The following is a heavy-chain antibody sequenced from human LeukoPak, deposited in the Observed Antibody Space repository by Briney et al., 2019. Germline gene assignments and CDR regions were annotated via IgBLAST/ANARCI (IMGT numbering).Heavy chain of an antibody. D-gene: IGHD3-10*01. J-gene: IGHJ4*02. CDR3: ARDPTMVRGAFDY. V-gene: IGHV3-30*02. CDR2: IRYDGSNK. Sequence: GGSLRLSCAASGFTFSSYGMHWVRQAPGKGLEWVAFIRYDGSNKYYADSVKGRFTISGDNSKNTLYLQMNSLRAEDTAVYYCARDPTMVRGAFDYWGQGTLVTVSS. CDR1: GFTFSSYG.